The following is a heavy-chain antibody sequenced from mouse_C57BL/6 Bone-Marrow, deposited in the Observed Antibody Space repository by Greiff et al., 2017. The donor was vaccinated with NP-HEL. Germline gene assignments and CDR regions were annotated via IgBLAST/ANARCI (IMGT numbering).Heavy chain of an antibody. V-gene: IGHV6-3*01. CDR2: IRLKSDNYAT. CDR1: GFTFSNYW. Sequence: EVKLVESGGGLVQPGGSMKLSCVASGFTFSNYWMNWVRQSPEKGLEWVAQIRLKSDNYATPYAESVKGRFTISRDDSKSSVYLQMNNLSAEDTGIYYCTGRITTVVGDYWGQGTTLTVSS. J-gene: IGHJ2*01. CDR3: TGRITTVVGDY. D-gene: IGHD1-1*01.